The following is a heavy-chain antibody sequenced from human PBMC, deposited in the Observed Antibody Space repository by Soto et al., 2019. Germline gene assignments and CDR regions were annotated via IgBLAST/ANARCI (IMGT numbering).Heavy chain of an antibody. CDR2: IYTGDSDT. CDR3: ARTSAAGKYYYGMEV. V-gene: IGHV5-51*01. D-gene: IGHD6-13*01. CDR1: GYSFTSYG. J-gene: IGHJ6*02. Sequence: PGESLKISCKGSGYSFTSYGIGWVRQVPGKGLEWMGIIYTGDSDTRYSPSFQGQVTISADKSISTAYLQWSSLKASDTAMYYCARTSAAGKYYYGMEVWGQGTTVTV.